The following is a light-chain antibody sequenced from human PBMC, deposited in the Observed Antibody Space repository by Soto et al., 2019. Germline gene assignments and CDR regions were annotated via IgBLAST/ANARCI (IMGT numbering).Light chain of an antibody. Sequence: EILMTQSPATLSVSPGERVTLSCRAGQGVTTNFAWYQQKSGQSPRLLIYDVSSRATGVPPRFSGTGSETDFTLTISGLQSEDSAIYFCQQYNNWPFSFGQGTRLEI. V-gene: IGKV3-15*01. CDR2: DVS. CDR3: QQYNNWPFS. J-gene: IGKJ5*01. CDR1: QGVTTN.